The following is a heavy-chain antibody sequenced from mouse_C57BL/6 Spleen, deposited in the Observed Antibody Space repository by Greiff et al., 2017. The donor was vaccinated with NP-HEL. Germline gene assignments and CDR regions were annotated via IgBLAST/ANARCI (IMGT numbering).Heavy chain of an antibody. CDR3: ARQNSPDYWYFDV. J-gene: IGHJ1*03. CDR1: GFTFSSYG. V-gene: IGHV5-6*01. CDR2: ISSGGSYT. Sequence: EVKLMESGGDLVKPGGSLKLSCAASGFTFSSYGMSWVRQTPDKRLEWVATISSGGSYTYYPDSVKGRFTISRDNAKNTLYLQMSSLKSEDTAMYYCARQNSPDYWYFDVWGTGTTVTVSS.